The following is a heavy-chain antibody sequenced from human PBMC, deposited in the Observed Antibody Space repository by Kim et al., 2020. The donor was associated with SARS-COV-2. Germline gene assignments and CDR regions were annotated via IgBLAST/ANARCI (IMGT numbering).Heavy chain of an antibody. CDR3: ARDRISYDEMDAFDI. D-gene: IGHD5-12*01. J-gene: IGHJ3*02. V-gene: IGHV3-66*01. Sequence: DTVKSRVTISRDNSKNTQYLQRNSLRAEDTAVYYCARDRISYDEMDAFDIWGQGTMVTVSS.